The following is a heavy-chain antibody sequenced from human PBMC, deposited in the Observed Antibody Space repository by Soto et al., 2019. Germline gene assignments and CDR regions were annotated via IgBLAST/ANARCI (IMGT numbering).Heavy chain of an antibody. V-gene: IGHV1-18*01. CDR2: ISAYNGNT. D-gene: IGHD3-22*01. CDR3: ARDLYDSSGSLFDY. CDR1: GYTFTSYG. Sequence: ASVKVSCKAPGYTFTSYGISWVRQAPGQGLEWMGWISAYNGNTNYAQKLQGRVTMTTDTSTSTAYMELRSLRSDDTAVYYCARDLYDSSGSLFDYWGQGTLVTVSS. J-gene: IGHJ4*02.